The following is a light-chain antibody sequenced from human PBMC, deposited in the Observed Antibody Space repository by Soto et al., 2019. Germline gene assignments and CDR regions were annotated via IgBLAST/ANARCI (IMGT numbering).Light chain of an antibody. J-gene: IGKJ5*01. CDR3: HQRNN. CDR1: QFLSSY. V-gene: IGKV3-11*01. CDR2: DTS. Sequence: ELVLIHGAGTLYLCPGEIAALSCRASQFLSSYLAWYQQIPGQPPRLLIYDTSNRVTGIPARFSGSRSGTDFTLTISSLEPEDFAVYFCHQRNNFGQGTRLEIK.